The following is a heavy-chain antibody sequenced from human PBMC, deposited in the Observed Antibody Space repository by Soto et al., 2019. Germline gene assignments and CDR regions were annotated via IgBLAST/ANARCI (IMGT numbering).Heavy chain of an antibody. D-gene: IGHD5-18*01. V-gene: IGHV3-23*01. CDR2: ISGSGASA. J-gene: IGHJ4*02. CDR3: AKGSRGYTTYYFDY. CDR1: EFSFGGYA. Sequence: EVQLLESGGGLVQPGGSLRLSCAASEFSFGGYAMSWVRQAPGKGLEWVSSISGSGASAFYADSVRGRFTISRDNTRNTVSLQMNSPRAEDTALYYCAKGSRGYTTYYFDYWGQGTRITVSS.